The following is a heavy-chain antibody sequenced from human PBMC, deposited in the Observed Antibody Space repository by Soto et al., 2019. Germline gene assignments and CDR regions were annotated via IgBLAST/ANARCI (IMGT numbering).Heavy chain of an antibody. V-gene: IGHV3-7*03. J-gene: IGHJ6*02. CDR3: AKAQQLWFGEAETYYYYGIDV. CDR1: GFTFSSYW. D-gene: IGHD3-10*01. CDR2: IKQDGSEK. Sequence: GGSLRLSCAASGFTFSSYWMSWVRQAPGKGLEWVANIKQDGSEKYYVDSVKGRFTISRDNAKNSLYLQMNSLRAEDTGVNYYAKAQQLWFGEAETYYYYGIDVWGQGTTVTVSS.